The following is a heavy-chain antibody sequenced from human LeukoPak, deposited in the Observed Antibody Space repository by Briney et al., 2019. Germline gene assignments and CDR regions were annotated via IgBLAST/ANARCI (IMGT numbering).Heavy chain of an antibody. D-gene: IGHD6-13*01. Sequence: SETLSLTCTVSGGSISSYYWSWIRQPAGKGLAWIGRIYTSGSTNYNPSLKSRVTMSVDTSKNQFSLKLSSVTAADTAVYYCARAGSSWYAIDYWGQGTLVTVSS. CDR2: IYTSGST. CDR1: GGSISSYY. CDR3: ARAGSSWYAIDY. V-gene: IGHV4-4*07. J-gene: IGHJ4*02.